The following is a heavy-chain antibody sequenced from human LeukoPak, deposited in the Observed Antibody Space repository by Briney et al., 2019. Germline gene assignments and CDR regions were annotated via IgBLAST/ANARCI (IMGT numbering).Heavy chain of an antibody. V-gene: IGHV3-48*03. Sequence: GGSLRLSCAASGFTFSSYEMNWVRQAPGKGLEWVSYISSSGSTIYYADSVKGRFTISRDNAKNSLYLQMNSLRAEDTAVYYCSGWYPYYYYYGMGVWGQGTTVTVSS. D-gene: IGHD6-19*01. CDR3: SGWYPYYYYYGMGV. CDR1: GFTFSSYE. J-gene: IGHJ6*02. CDR2: ISSSGSTI.